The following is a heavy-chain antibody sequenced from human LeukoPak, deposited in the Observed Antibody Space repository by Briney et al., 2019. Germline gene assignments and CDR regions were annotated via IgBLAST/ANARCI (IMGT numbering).Heavy chain of an antibody. CDR1: GGCISSYY. J-gene: IGHJ4*02. D-gene: IGHD3-22*01. CDR2: IYYSGST. Sequence: SETLSLTCTVPGGCISSYYWSWIRQPPGKGLEWIGYIYYSGSTNYNPSLKSRVTISVDTSKNQYSLKLSSVTAADTAVYYCARDANLYYYDSSGYYWSYFDYWGQGTLVTVSS. CDR3: ARDANLYYYDSSGYYWSYFDY. V-gene: IGHV4-59*01.